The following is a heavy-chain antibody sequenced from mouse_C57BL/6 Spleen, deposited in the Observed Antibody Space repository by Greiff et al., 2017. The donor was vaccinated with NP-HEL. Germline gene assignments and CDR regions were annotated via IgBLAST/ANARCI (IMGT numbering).Heavy chain of an antibody. CDR1: GYTFTSYW. CDR2: INPSNGGT. D-gene: IGHD2-1*01. Sequence: QVQLQQPGTELVKPGASVKLSCKASGYTFTSYWMHWVKQRPGQGLEWIGNINPSNGGTNYNEKFKSKATLTVDKSSSTAYMQLSSLTSEDSAVYYCARGEIYYGNSRAMDYWGQGTSVTVSS. V-gene: IGHV1-53*01. CDR3: ARGEIYYGNSRAMDY. J-gene: IGHJ4*01.